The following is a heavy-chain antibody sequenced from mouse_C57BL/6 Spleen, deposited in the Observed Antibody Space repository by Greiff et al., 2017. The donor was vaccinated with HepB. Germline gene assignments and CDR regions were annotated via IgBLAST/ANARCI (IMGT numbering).Heavy chain of an antibody. CDR3: ARERAYYYGSREGWYFDV. J-gene: IGHJ1*03. V-gene: IGHV5-16*01. D-gene: IGHD1-1*01. Sequence: EVQRVESEGGLVQPGRSMKLSCTASGFTFSDYYMAWVRQVPEKGLEWVANINYDGSSTYYLDSLKSRFIISRDNAKNILYLQMSSLKSEDTATYYCARERAYYYGSREGWYFDVWGTGTTVTVSS. CDR2: INYDGSST. CDR1: GFTFSDYY.